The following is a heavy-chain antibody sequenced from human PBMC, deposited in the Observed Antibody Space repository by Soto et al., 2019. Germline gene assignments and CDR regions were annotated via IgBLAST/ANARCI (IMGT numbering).Heavy chain of an antibody. V-gene: IGHV1-18*01. CDR1: GYTFTSYG. CDR3: ARDGYYDSSGYRSDFDY. J-gene: IGHJ4*02. CDR2: ISAYNGNT. D-gene: IGHD3-22*01. Sequence: QVQLVQSGAEVKKPGASVKVSCKASGYTFTSYGISWVRQAPGQGLEWMGWISAYNGNTNYAEKLQGRVTMTTDTSTSTAYMELRSLRSDDTAVYYCARDGYYDSSGYRSDFDYWGQGTLVTVSS.